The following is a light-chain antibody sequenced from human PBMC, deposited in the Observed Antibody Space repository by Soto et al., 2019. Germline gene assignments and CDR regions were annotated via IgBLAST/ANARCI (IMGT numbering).Light chain of an antibody. CDR3: QQYGSSPET. CDR2: GAS. Sequence: LPKSAGTLSLNQGERATLSCRASQSVSSSYLAWYQQKPGQAPRLLIYGASSRDTGIPDRFSGSGSGTDFTLTISRLEPEDFAVYYCQQYGSSPETFGQGTKV. J-gene: IGKJ1*01. V-gene: IGKV3-20*01. CDR1: QSVSSSY.